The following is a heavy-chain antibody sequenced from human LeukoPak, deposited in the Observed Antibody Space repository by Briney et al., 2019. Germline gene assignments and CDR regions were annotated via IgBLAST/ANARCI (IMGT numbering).Heavy chain of an antibody. CDR2: INHSGST. J-gene: IGHJ6*02. V-gene: IGHV4-34*01. CDR1: GGSFSGYY. Sequence: TSETLSLTCAVYGGSFSGYYWSWIRQPPGKGLEWIGEINHSGSTNYNPSLKSRVTISVDTSKNQFSLKLSSVTAADTAVYYCARLGPLSDYYYGMDVWGQGTTVTVSS. CDR3: ARLGPLSDYYYGMDV. D-gene: IGHD2/OR15-2a*01.